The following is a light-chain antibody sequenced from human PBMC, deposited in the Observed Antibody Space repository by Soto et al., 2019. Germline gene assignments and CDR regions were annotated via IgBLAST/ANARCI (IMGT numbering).Light chain of an antibody. CDR2: KAS. V-gene: IGKV1-5*03. CDR3: QQYNSYPWT. Sequence: DIQMTQSPSTLSASVGDRVTITCRASQSISIWLAWYQQKPGKAPKLLIYKASGLESGVTSRFSGSGSGTEFTLTISSLQPDDFATYYCQQYNSYPWTFGQGTKVEIK. J-gene: IGKJ1*01. CDR1: QSISIW.